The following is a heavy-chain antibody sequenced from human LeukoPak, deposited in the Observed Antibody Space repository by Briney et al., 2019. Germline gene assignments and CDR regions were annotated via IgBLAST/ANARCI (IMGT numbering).Heavy chain of an antibody. D-gene: IGHD3-3*01. V-gene: IGHV4-30-4*08. J-gene: IGHJ4*02. CDR2: IYYSGST. CDR3: ARFLREIRFLGADY. Sequence: SETLSLTCTVSGGSISSGDYYWSWIRQPPGKGLEWIGYIYYSGSTYYNPSLKSRVTISVDRSKNQFSLKLSSVTAADTAVYYCARFLREIRFLGADYWGQGTLVTVSS. CDR1: GGSISSGDYY.